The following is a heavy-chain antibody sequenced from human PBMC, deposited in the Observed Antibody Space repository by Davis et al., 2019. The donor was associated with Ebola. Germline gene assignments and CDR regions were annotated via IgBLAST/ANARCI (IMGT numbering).Heavy chain of an antibody. Sequence: PGGSLRLSCRASGYTFTNYWIGWVRQMPGKGLEWMGIICPDDSDSRYSPSFQGQVTISVDKPISTAYLQWSSLKASDTAIYYCARSSMVRGVPLSGWFDPWGQGTLVNVSS. CDR3: ARSSMVRGVPLSGWFDP. CDR2: ICPDDSDS. D-gene: IGHD3-10*01. J-gene: IGHJ5*02. V-gene: IGHV5-51*04. CDR1: GYTFTNYW.